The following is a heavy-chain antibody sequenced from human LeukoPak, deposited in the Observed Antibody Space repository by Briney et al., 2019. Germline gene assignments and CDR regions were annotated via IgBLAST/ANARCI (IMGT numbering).Heavy chain of an antibody. CDR3: AIIYGDDGFDY. CDR2: INSDGSST. CDR1: GFTFSSYW. J-gene: IGHJ4*02. Sequence: PGGSLRLSCAASGFTFSSYWMHWVRQAPGKGLVWVSRINSDGSSTSYADSVKGRFTISRDNAKNTLYLQMNRLRAEDTTVYYCAIIYGDDGFDYWGQGTLVTVSS. D-gene: IGHD4-17*01. V-gene: IGHV3-74*01.